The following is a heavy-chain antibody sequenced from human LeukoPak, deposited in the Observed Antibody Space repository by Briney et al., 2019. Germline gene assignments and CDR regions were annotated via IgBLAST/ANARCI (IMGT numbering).Heavy chain of an antibody. Sequence: TGGTLRLSCAASGFTFSNYEMNWVRKAPGKGREWVSYISSSGDTIFYADSVKGRFTISRDNAKNSLYMQMNSVRAEHTAVYYCARDGANYYGSGSYSAYFDYWGQGTLVTVSS. CDR1: GFTFSNYE. J-gene: IGHJ4*02. D-gene: IGHD3-10*01. CDR2: ISSSGDTI. V-gene: IGHV3-48*03. CDR3: ARDGANYYGSGSYSAYFDY.